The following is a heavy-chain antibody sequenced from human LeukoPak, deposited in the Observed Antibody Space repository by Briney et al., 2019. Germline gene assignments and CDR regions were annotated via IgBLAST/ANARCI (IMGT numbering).Heavy chain of an antibody. D-gene: IGHD2-21*01. Sequence: PSETLSLTCSVSGGSISGYYWSWVRQPPGKGLEWIGYIYTSGSTNYNPSLKSRVTISVDTSKNQFSLKLSSVTAADTAVYYCATTTTIASWFDPWGQGTLVTVSS. CDR3: ATTTTIASWFDP. J-gene: IGHJ5*02. CDR1: GGSISGYY. CDR2: IYTSGST. V-gene: IGHV4-4*09.